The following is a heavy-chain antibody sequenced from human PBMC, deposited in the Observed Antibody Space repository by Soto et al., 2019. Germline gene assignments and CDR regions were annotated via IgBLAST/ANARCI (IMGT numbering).Heavy chain of an antibody. CDR3: ARGSTDSYPGSRIFDF. Sequence: QPGGSLRLSCAATGFTFGFNALSWVRQAPGKGLEWVSSISAGGVSTKYADSVRGRFTMSRDNSKKTLYLQVNSLRVEDSALYYCARGSTDSYPGSRIFDFWGRGTLVTVSS. CDR1: GFTFGFNA. CDR2: ISAGGVST. J-gene: IGHJ4*02. V-gene: IGHV3-23*01. D-gene: IGHD3-10*01.